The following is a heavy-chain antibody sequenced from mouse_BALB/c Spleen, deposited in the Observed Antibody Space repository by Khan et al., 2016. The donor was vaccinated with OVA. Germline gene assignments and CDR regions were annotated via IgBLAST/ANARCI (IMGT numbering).Heavy chain of an antibody. D-gene: IGHD1-2*01. J-gene: IGHJ3*01. CDR2: IFPNTGDT. V-gene: IGHV1S29*02. Sequence: EVQLQQPGPELVKPGASVKISCKASGYTFTDYNMDWVKQSQGESLEWIGYIFPNTGDTGYNQKFKTKATLTVDSSSNTAYMELRGLTSEDSAVYYCARSGYCSFAYWGQGTLVTVSA. CDR3: ARSGYCSFAY. CDR1: GYTFTDYN.